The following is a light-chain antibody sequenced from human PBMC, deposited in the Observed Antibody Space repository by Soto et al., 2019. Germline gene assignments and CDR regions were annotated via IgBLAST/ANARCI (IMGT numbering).Light chain of an antibody. V-gene: IGLV2-14*01. CDR3: SSYTSSSTQV. Sequence: QSALTQPASVSGSPGQSITISCTGTSSDVGGYNYVSWYQQHPGKAPKLMIYDVSNRPSGVSNRFSGSKSSNTASLTISGRQAEDEADYYCSSYTSSSTQVFGGGTQLTVL. CDR1: SSDVGGYNY. CDR2: DVS. J-gene: IGLJ2*01.